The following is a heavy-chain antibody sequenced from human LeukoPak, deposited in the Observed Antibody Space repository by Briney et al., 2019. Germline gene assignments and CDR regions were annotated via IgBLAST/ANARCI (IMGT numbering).Heavy chain of an antibody. CDR3: ARDSGDFWSGYYGRYFDY. J-gene: IGHJ4*02. V-gene: IGHV3-33*01. Sequence: GGSLRLSCAASGFTFSSYGMHWVRQAPGKGLEWVAVIWYDGSNKYYADSVKGRFTISRDNSKNTLYLQMDSLRAEDTAVYYCARDSGDFWSGYYGRYFDYWGQGTLVTVSS. CDR1: GFTFSSYG. D-gene: IGHD3-3*01. CDR2: IWYDGSNK.